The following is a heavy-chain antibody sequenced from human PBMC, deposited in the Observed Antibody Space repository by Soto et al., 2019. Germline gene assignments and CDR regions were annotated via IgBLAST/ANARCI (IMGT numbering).Heavy chain of an antibody. J-gene: IGHJ6*02. Sequence: ASVKVSCKASGYTFTSYAMNWVRQAPGQGLEWMGWINTNTGNPTYAQGFTGRFVFSLDTSVSTAYLQICSLKAEDTAVYYCARYYYDSSDNYYYYFGMDVWGQGTTVTVSS. D-gene: IGHD3-22*01. V-gene: IGHV7-4-1*01. CDR1: GYTFTSYA. CDR2: INTNTGNP. CDR3: ARYYYDSSDNYYYYFGMDV.